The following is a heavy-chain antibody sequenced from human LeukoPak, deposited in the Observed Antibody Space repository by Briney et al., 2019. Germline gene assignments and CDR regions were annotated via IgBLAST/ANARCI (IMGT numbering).Heavy chain of an antibody. V-gene: IGHV4-34*01. J-gene: IGHJ4*02. Sequence: PSETLSLTCAVYSGSFSGYYWNWIRQPPGKGLEWIGEINHSGSTNYNPSLKSRVTMSLDTSKNQFSLNLGSVTAADTAVYFCARLYSNSLKIFDYWGQGSLVTVSS. CDR1: SGSFSGYY. CDR2: INHSGST. CDR3: ARLYSNSLKIFDY. D-gene: IGHD6-13*01.